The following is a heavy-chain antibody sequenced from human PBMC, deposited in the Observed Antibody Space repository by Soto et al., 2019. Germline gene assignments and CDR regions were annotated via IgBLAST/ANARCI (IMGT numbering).Heavy chain of an antibody. V-gene: IGHV1-18*01. J-gene: IGHJ4*02. CDR3: ERGRYGDY. Sequence: QVHLVQSGAEVKKPGASVKVSCKGSGYAFTTYGITWVRQAPGQGLEWMGWISAHNGNTNYAQKLQGRVTVTRDTSTSTAYMELRSLRSDDTAAYYCERGRYGDYWGQGALVTVSS. D-gene: IGHD1-1*01. CDR2: ISAHNGNT. CDR1: GYAFTTYG.